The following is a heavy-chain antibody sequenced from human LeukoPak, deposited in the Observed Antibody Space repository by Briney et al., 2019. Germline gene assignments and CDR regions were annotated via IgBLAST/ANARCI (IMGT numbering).Heavy chain of an antibody. D-gene: IGHD5-12*01. CDR1: EFTFSSYE. CDR2: ISSSGSTI. CDR3: AKVEGIVATTYYFDY. Sequence: PGGSLRLSCAASEFTFSSYEMNWVRQAPGKGLEWVSYISSSGSTILYADSVKGRFTISRDNAKNSLFLQMNSLRAGDTAVYYCAKVEGIVATTYYFDYWGQGTLVTVSS. V-gene: IGHV3-48*03. J-gene: IGHJ4*02.